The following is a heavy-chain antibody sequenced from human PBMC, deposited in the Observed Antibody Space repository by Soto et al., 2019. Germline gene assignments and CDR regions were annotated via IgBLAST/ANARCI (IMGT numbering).Heavy chain of an antibody. CDR2: ISAYNGNT. D-gene: IGHD3-10*01. J-gene: IGHJ4*02. CDR3: AWITMVRGTADY. Sequence: ASVKVSCKASGYTFTSYGISWVRQAPGQGLEWMGWISAYNGNTNYAQKLQGRVTMTTDTSTSTAYMELRSLRSDDTAVYYCAWITMVRGTADYWGQGTLVTVSS. CDR1: GYTFTSYG. V-gene: IGHV1-18*01.